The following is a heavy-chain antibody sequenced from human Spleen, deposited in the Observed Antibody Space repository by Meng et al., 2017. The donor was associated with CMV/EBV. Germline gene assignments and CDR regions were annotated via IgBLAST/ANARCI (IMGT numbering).Heavy chain of an antibody. CDR2: LSGSGAST. CDR1: GFTFSGSA. CDR3: AKSSNGSGTYFPHYYYYYGMDV. D-gene: IGHD1-26*01. Sequence: GESLKISCAASGFTFSGSAMHWVRQASGKGLEWVSSLSGSGASTYHADSVKGRLTISRDNSKNTLYLQMNSLRAEDTAVYYCAKSSNGSGTYFPHYYYYYGMDVWGQGTTVTVSS. V-gene: IGHV3-23*01. J-gene: IGHJ6*02.